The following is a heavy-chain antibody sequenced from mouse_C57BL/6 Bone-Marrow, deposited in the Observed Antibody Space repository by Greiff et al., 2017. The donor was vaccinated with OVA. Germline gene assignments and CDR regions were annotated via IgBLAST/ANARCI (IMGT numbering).Heavy chain of an antibody. D-gene: IGHD2-2*01. J-gene: IGHJ3*01. CDR3: TVGYPAWFAY. CDR1: GFTFSNYW. Sequence: EVQRVESGGGLVQPGGSMKLSCVASGFTFSNYWMNWVRQSPEKGLEWVAQIRLKSDNYATHYAESVKGRFTISRDDSKSSVYLQMNNLRAEDTGIYYCTVGYPAWFAYWGQGTLVTVSA. CDR2: IRLKSDNYAT. V-gene: IGHV6-3*01.